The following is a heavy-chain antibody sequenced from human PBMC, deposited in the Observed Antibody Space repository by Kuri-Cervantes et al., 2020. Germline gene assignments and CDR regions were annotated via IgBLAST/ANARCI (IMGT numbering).Heavy chain of an antibody. J-gene: IGHJ6*02. D-gene: IGHD3-10*01. CDR1: GFTFSSHA. Sequence: GGSLRLSCAASGFTFSSHAMNWVRQAPGKGLEWVSSISSSSSYIYYADSVKGRFTISRDNAKNSLYLQMNSLRAEDTAVYYCARAPGGYYYGMDVWGQGTTVTVSS. V-gene: IGHV3-21*01. CDR2: ISSSSSYI. CDR3: ARAPGGYYYGMDV.